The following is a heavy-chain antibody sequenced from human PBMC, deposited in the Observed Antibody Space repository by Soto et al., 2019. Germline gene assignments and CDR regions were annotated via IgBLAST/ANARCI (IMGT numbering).Heavy chain of an antibody. CDR3: AKRIESSGCGWDS. V-gene: IGHV3-23*01. J-gene: IGHJ4*02. CDR2: IANSGGTT. CDR1: GFPFSSYA. Sequence: DVQLLESGGALVQPGESLRLSCAASGFPFSSYAMTWVRQAPGKGLEWVSGIANSGGTTFYADSVRGRFTISRDNSKNTLYLQMNNLRAEDTAIYYCAKRIESSGCGWDSWGQGTLVTVSS. D-gene: IGHD6-19*01.